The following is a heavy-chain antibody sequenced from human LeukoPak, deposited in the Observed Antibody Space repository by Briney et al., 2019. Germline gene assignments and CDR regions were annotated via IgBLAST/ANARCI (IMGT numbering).Heavy chain of an antibody. V-gene: IGHV4-61*02. CDR2: ISTSGST. Sequence: SETLSLTCTVPGASVSSVSYYWSWIRQPAGKGLEWIGRISTSGSTNYNPSLKSRVTISVDTSKNQFSLKLSSVTAADTAVYYCASDYLGSYDYWGQGTLVTVSS. CDR3: ASDYLGSYDY. CDR1: GASVSSVSYY. J-gene: IGHJ4*02. D-gene: IGHD2/OR15-2a*01.